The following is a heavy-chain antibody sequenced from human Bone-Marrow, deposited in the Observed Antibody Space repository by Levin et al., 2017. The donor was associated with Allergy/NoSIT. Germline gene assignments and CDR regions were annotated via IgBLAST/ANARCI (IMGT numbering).Heavy chain of an antibody. Sequence: LSLTCAASGFTFSDAWMNWVRQAPGKGLEWIGRIKSTSEGGTTDYAAPVKGRFTISRDDSESRVYLVMNSLKIEDTAKYYCTTLGSSRRFDYWGQGALVTVSS. J-gene: IGHJ4*02. CDR2: IKSTSEGGTT. CDR1: GFTFSDAW. CDR3: TTLGSSRRFDY. D-gene: IGHD3-10*01. V-gene: IGHV3-15*01.